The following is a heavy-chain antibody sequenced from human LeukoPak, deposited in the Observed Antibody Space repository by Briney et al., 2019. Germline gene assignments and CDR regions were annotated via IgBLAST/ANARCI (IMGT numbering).Heavy chain of an antibody. CDR1: DGSFSGYY. CDR2: ITHSGST. D-gene: IGHD2-15*01. CDR3: ARGDCSGSSCSLYYYYYYMDV. J-gene: IGHJ6*03. V-gene: IGHV4-34*01. Sequence: SETLSLTCAVYDGSFSGYYWSWIRQPPGKRLDWIGEITHSGSTNYNPSLKSRVTISVDTSKSQFSLKLSSVTAADTAVYYCARGDCSGSSCSLYYYYYYMDVWGKGTTVTVSS.